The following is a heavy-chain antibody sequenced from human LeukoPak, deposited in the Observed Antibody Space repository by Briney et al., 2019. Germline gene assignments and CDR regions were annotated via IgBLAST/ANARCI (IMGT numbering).Heavy chain of an antibody. CDR1: GGSISSGGYY. CDR3: AIERRGSIRGGTPRYVSSGFDY. Sequence: PSETLSLTCTVSGGSISSGGYYWSWIRQLPGKGLEWIGYIYYSGSTYYNPSLKSRVTISVDTSKNQFSLKLSSVTAADTAVYYCAIERRGSIRGGTPRYVSSGFDYWGQGTLVTVSS. V-gene: IGHV4-31*03. J-gene: IGHJ4*02. D-gene: IGHD1-1*01. CDR2: IYYSGST.